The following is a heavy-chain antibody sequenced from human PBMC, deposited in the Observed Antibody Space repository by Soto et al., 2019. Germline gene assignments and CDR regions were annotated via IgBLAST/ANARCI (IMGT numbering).Heavy chain of an antibody. V-gene: IGHV1-69*12. J-gene: IGHJ6*02. Sequence: QVQLVQSGAEVKKPGSSVKVSCKASGGTFSSYAISWVQQAPGQGLEWMGGIIPIFGTANYAQKFQGRVTITADESTSTAYMELSSLRSEDTAVYYCAVHRIAARPYYYYGMDVWGQGTTVTVSS. D-gene: IGHD6-6*01. CDR3: AVHRIAARPYYYYGMDV. CDR1: GGTFSSYA. CDR2: IIPIFGTA.